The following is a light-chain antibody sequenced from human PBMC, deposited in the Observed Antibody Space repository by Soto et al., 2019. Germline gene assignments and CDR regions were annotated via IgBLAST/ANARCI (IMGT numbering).Light chain of an antibody. J-gene: IGKJ1*01. CDR1: QRVSSY. CDR2: DGS. V-gene: IGKV3D-15*01. CDR3: QQYNDWPRT. Sequence: IVLTQSPATLSLSPGERATLSCRASQRVSSYLAWYQQRPGQAPRLLIYDGSSRATGIPARFSGSGSGTEFTLTISSLQSEDLAVYYCQQYNDWPRTFGQGTKVDIK.